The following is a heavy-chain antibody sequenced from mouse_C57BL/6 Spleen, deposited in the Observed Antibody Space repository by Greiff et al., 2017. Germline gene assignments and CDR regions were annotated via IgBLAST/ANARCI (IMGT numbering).Heavy chain of an antibody. CDR3: TAYYMDSYAMDY. J-gene: IGHJ4*01. V-gene: IGHV14-1*01. CDR2: IDPEDGDT. Sequence: VQLQQSGAELVRPGASVKLSCTASGFNIKDYYMHWVKQRPEQGLEWIGRIDPEDGDTEYAPKFKGKATMTADTSSNTAYLQLSSLTSEDTAVYYCTAYYMDSYAMDYWGQGTSVTVSS. CDR1: GFNIKDYY. D-gene: IGHD2-12*01.